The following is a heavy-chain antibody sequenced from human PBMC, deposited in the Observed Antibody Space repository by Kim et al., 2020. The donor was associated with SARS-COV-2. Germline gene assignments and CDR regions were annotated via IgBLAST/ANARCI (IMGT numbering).Heavy chain of an antibody. V-gene: IGHV3-21*01. CDR2: ISAGSSYI. CDR1: GFTFSSYS. J-gene: IGHJ6*02. Sequence: GGSLRLSCAATGFTFSSYSMNWVRQAPGKGLEWVSSISAGSSYIYYVDSVKGRFTISRDNAKNSLYLQMSSLRAEDTAVYYCTRHCSSVDDCYGMGVWGQGTTVTVSS. D-gene: IGHD2-2*01. CDR3: TRHCSSVDDCYGMGV.